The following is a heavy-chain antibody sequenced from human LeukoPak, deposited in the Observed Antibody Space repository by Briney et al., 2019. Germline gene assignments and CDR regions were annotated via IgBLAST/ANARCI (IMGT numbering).Heavy chain of an antibody. V-gene: IGHV4-39*01. CDR1: GGSISGSSYY. D-gene: IGHD3-22*01. CDR2: IYYSRST. CDR3: ARHGIWLTGPYDY. J-gene: IGHJ4*02. Sequence: PSQTLSLTCTVAGGSISGSSYYWGWIRQPPGRGLESIGSIYYSRSTYYNPPLKSRVTISVDTYKNQFSLKLTSLTTADTAVYDCARHGIWLTGPYDYWGQGTLVTVSS.